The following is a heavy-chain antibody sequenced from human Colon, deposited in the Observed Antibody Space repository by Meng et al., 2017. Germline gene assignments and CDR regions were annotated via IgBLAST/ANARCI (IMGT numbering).Heavy chain of an antibody. J-gene: IGHJ4*02. CDR1: GFIFSDYY. V-gene: IGHV3-11*01. D-gene: IGHD5-12*01. Sequence: GESLKISGAASGFIFSDYYMSWIRQAPGKGLEWVSHISSSGSAIYYADSVKGRFTISRDNSKNTLYLQMNSLRVEDTAVFYCANGYSPDYWGQGTLVTVSS. CDR2: ISSSGSAI. CDR3: ANGYSPDY.